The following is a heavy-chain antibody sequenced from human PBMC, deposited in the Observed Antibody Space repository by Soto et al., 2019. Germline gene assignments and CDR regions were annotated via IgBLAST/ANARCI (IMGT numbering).Heavy chain of an antibody. Sequence: SETLSLTCTVSGGSISSSSYYWGWIRQPPGKGLEWIGSIYYSGSTYYNPSLKSRVTISVDTSKNQFSLKLSSVTAADTAVYYCARQKRLRFLEWFLDPWGQGTLVTVSS. V-gene: IGHV4-39*01. CDR3: ARQKRLRFLEWFLDP. CDR1: GGSISSSSYY. J-gene: IGHJ5*02. D-gene: IGHD3-3*01. CDR2: IYYSGST.